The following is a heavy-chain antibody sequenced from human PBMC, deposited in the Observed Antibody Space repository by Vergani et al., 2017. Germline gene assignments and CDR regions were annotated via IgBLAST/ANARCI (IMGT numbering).Heavy chain of an antibody. CDR1: GDSISSNNC. CDR3: VRTVALWFGETKDGGWFDA. Sequence: QVQLHKSGPGLVKPPGTLSLTCAVSGDSISSNNCCTWVRQPPGKGLEWSGEMCHTEDTKYSPSIKSRVTVSVDTSMNQVSLKLNSVTAADTAVDYCVRTVALWFGETKDGGWFDAWGEGTMVTVSS. CDR2: MCHTEDT. J-gene: IGHJ5*02. V-gene: IGHV4-4*03. D-gene: IGHD3-10*01.